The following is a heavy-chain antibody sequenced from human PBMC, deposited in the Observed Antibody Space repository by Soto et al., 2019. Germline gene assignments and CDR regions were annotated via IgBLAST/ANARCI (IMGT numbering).Heavy chain of an antibody. CDR3: ARGPSMVLGVIDNWFDP. J-gene: IGHJ5*02. CDR2: IIPMYGPA. CDR1: GGTFSSYA. Sequence: QVPLVQSGAEVKKPGSSVTVSCKASGGTFSSYAIHWVRQAPGQGLEWMGGIIPMYGPAKYAQRFQGRVTITPDESTATVYMELNSLTPQHTAGYYFARGPSMVLGVIDNWFDPLGHGTLVTVSS. V-gene: IGHV1-69*01. D-gene: IGHD3-10*01.